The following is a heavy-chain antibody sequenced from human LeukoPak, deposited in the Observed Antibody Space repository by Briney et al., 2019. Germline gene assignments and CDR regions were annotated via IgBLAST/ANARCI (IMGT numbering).Heavy chain of an antibody. CDR1: GYTFTSYY. CDR2: INPSGGST. Sequence: GASVKVSCKASGYTFTSYYMHWVRQAPGQGLEWMGIINPSGGSTSYAQKFQGRVTMTRDTSTSTAYMELSSLRSEDTAVYYCARVKPNYYDSSAYGTFDIWGQGTMVTVSS. CDR3: ARVKPNYYDSSAYGTFDI. J-gene: IGHJ3*02. V-gene: IGHV1-46*01. D-gene: IGHD3-22*01.